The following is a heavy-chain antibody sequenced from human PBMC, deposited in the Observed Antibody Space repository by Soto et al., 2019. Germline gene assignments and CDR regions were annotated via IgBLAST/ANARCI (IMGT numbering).Heavy chain of an antibody. V-gene: IGHV3-23*01. Sequence: EVQLLESGGGLVQPGGSLRLSCAASGFTFSTYAMSWVRQAPGKGLEWVSGISGSGGSIYYADSVKGRFTISRDNSKNTLYVQMSSLRADDTAIYYCAKDFSRGVTPSGFDIWGQGTMVTVSS. D-gene: IGHD2-15*01. J-gene: IGHJ3*02. CDR2: ISGSGGSI. CDR1: GFTFSTYA. CDR3: AKDFSRGVTPSGFDI.